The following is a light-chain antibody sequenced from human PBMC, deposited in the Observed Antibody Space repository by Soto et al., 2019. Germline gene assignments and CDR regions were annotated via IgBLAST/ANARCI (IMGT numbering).Light chain of an antibody. Sequence: EIVLTQSPATLSLSPGERATLSCRASQSVSSFLAWHQQKSGQTPTTLIYDASNRATGIPARFSGSGSGTEFTLTISSLEPEDFAVYYCQHRSNWLGTFGHGTKVDIK. CDR3: QHRSNWLGT. CDR2: DAS. J-gene: IGKJ3*01. CDR1: QSVSSF. V-gene: IGKV3-11*01.